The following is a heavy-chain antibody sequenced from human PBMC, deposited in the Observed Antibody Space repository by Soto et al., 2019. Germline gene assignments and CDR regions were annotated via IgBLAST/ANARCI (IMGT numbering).Heavy chain of an antibody. V-gene: IGHV4-59*01. CDR1: GGSISSYY. CDR2: IYYSGST. D-gene: IGHD4-17*01. J-gene: IGHJ3*02. Sequence: SETLSLTCTVSGGSISSYYWSWIRQPPGKGLEWIGYIYYSGSTNYNPSLKSRVTISVDTSKNQFSLKLSSVTAADTAVYYCARAGSYGDYDDTSLNNAFDIWGQGTMVTVSS. CDR3: ARAGSYGDYDDTSLNNAFDI.